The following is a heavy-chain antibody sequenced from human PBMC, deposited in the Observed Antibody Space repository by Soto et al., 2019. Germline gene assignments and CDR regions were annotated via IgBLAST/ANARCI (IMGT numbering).Heavy chain of an antibody. CDR3: ASDMVLTGTTPPPRVYYYGMDV. CDR2: IYYSGST. J-gene: IGHJ6*02. Sequence: SETLSLTCTVSGGSVSSGSYYWSWIRQPPGKGLEWIGYIYYSGSTNYNPSLKSRVTISVDTSKNQFSLKLSSVTVSDLAVYYFASDMVLTGTTPPPRVYYYGMDVWGQGTTFTGFS. D-gene: IGHD1-7*01. V-gene: IGHV4-61*01. CDR1: GGSVSSGSYY.